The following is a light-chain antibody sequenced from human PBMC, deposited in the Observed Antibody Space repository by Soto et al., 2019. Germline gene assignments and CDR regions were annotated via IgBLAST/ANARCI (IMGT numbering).Light chain of an antibody. Sequence: QSALTQSPSVSAAPGQKVTISCSGSSSNIGNNYVSWYQHLPGTAPKLLIHDNNRRPSGIPDRFSGSKSGTSATLGITGLQTGDEADYYCGTWDSSLSAVVFGGGTKLTVL. CDR2: DNN. V-gene: IGLV1-51*01. CDR3: GTWDSSLSAVV. J-gene: IGLJ2*01. CDR1: SSNIGNNY.